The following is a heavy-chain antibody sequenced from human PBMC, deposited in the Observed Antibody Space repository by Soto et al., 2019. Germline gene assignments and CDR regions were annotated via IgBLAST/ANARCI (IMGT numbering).Heavy chain of an antibody. V-gene: IGHV5-51*01. J-gene: IGHJ3*02. Sequence: GESLKISCQGSGYSFTSYWIGWVRQMPGKGLEWMGIIYPGDSDTRYSPSFQGQVTISADKSISTAYLQWSSLKASDTAMYYCARLYYYDSSGYYRNPDAFDIWGQGTMVTVSS. CDR1: GYSFTSYW. CDR3: ARLYYYDSSGYYRNPDAFDI. D-gene: IGHD3-22*01. CDR2: IYPGDSDT.